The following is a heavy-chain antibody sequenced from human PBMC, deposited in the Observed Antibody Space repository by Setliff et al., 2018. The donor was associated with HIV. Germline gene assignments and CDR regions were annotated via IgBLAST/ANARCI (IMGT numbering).Heavy chain of an antibody. V-gene: IGHV4-39*01. CDR1: DFSIGATSYY. D-gene: IGHD3-3*01. J-gene: IGHJ4*02. CDR2: VYFNGDT. Sequence: PSETLSLTCNVLDFSIGATSYYWGWIRQPPGKGLQWIGSVYFNGDTKYNPSLKSRLVISVDKTKNQFSLMLNSLTVADTAVYYCARLGHYNLWSGYWTDTWGQGKSVTVSS. CDR3: ARLGHYNLWSGYWTDT.